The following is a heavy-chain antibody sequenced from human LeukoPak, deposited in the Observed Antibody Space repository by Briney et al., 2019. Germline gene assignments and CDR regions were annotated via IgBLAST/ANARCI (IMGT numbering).Heavy chain of an antibody. CDR3: AREGYCSGGSCYFP. V-gene: IGHV1-69*01. J-gene: IGHJ5*02. Sequence: SVKVSCKASGGTFSSYAISWVRQAPGQGLEWMGGIIPIFGTANYAQKFQGRVTITADESTSTAYMELRSLRSDDTAVYYCAREGYCSGGSCYFPWGQGTLVTVSS. CDR1: GGTFSSYA. D-gene: IGHD2-15*01. CDR2: IIPIFGTA.